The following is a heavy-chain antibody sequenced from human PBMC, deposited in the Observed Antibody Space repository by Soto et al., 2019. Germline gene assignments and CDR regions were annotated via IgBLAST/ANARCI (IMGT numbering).Heavy chain of an antibody. Sequence: PGGSLRLSCAASVFTFSSYSMNWVRQAPGKGLEWVSSISSSSSYIYYADSVKGRFTISRDNAKNSLYLQMNSLRAEDTAVYYCASSKPSSSRPIDAFDIWGQGTMVTVSS. CDR3: ASSKPSSSRPIDAFDI. J-gene: IGHJ3*02. CDR1: VFTFSSYS. CDR2: ISSSSSYI. D-gene: IGHD6-6*01. V-gene: IGHV3-21*01.